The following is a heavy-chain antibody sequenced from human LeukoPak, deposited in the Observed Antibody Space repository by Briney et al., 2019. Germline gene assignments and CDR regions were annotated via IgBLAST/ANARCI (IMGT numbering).Heavy chain of an antibody. V-gene: IGHV3-74*01. CDR3: TRDYDIA. CDR1: GFTFSNYW. Sequence: QPGGSLRLSCAASGFTFSNYWMNWVCQAPGKGLVWVSRITSDASSAAYADSVKGRFTVSRDNAKNTLYLQMNSLRAEDTAVYYCTRDYDIAWGQGTLVTVSS. D-gene: IGHD3-9*01. CDR2: ITSDASSA. J-gene: IGHJ4*02.